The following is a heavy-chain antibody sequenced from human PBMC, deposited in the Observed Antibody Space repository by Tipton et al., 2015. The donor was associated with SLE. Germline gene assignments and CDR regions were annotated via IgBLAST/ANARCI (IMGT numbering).Heavy chain of an antibody. CDR1: GYSISSGYY. V-gene: IGHV4-38-2*02. CDR3: ARDFGVVSDAFDI. J-gene: IGHJ3*02. CDR2: TYHSGST. Sequence: TLSLTCTVSGYSISSGYYWGWIRQPPGKGLEWIGRTYHSGSTYYNPSLKSRVTISVDTSKNQFSLKLSSVTAADTAVYYCARDFGVVSDAFDIWGQGTMVTVSS. D-gene: IGHD3-3*01.